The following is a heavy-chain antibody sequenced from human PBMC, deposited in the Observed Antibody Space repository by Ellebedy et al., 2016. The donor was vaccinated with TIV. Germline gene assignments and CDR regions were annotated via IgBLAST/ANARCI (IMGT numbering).Heavy chain of an antibody. D-gene: IGHD3-16*01. V-gene: IGHV1-3*01. Sequence: AASVKVPCKASGYIVTNHAIHWVRQAPGQSFEWMGWIYPANGDTKYSQQFQGRVTFTSDTSASTAYMELSSLRSEDTAVYYCARDKPGGDNWFDPWGQGTLVTVSS. CDR1: GYIVTNHA. CDR3: ARDKPGGDNWFDP. CDR2: IYPANGDT. J-gene: IGHJ5*02.